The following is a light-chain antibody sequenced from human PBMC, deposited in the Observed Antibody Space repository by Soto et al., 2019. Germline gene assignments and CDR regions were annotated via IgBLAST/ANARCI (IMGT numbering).Light chain of an antibody. CDR2: DVG. J-gene: IGLJ1*01. CDR1: SSDVGGYNY. CDR3: SSYTSSSTPYV. Sequence: QSVLTQPASVSGSPGQSIAISCTGTSSDVGGYNYVSWYQQHPGKAPKLMIYDVGNRPSGVSNRFSGSKSGNTASLTISGLQAEHAADYYCSSYTSSSTPYVFGTGTKVTVL. V-gene: IGLV2-14*01.